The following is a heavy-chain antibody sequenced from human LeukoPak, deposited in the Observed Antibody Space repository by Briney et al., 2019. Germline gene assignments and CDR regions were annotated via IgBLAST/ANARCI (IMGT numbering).Heavy chain of an antibody. V-gene: IGHV1-18*01. CDR1: GYTFTSYG. D-gene: IGHD3-10*01. CDR3: ARGRVGSASYWWFDP. CDR2: ISAYNGNT. J-gene: IGHJ5*02. Sequence: ASVKVSCQASGYTFTSYGISWVRQAPGQGLEWMGWISAYNGNTNYAQKLQGRVTMTTDTSTSTAYMELRSLRSDDTAVYYCARGRVGSASYWWFDPWGQGTLVTVSS.